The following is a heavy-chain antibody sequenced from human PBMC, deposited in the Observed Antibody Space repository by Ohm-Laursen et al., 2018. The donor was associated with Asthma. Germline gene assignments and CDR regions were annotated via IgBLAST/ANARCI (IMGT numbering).Heavy chain of an antibody. J-gene: IGHJ4*02. D-gene: IGHD4-11*01. CDR3: ARLPTDYSIDY. Sequence: SQTLSLTCTVSGGSISNNDYFWGWIRQSPGTGLEWIGTMYYTGVTNYNPSLRSRVTIFVDTNMNQFTLQLRSGTAADTAVYYCARLPTDYSIDYWGPGSLVTVSS. CDR1: GGSISNNDYF. V-gene: IGHV4-39*01. CDR2: MYYTGVT.